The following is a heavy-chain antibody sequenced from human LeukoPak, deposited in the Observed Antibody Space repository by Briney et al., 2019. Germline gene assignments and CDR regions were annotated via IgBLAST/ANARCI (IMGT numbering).Heavy chain of an antibody. V-gene: IGHV1-18*01. Sequence: ASVKVSCKASGYTFTSYGISWVRQAPGQGLEWMGWISAYNGNTNYAQKLQGRVTVTTDTSTSTAYMELRSLRSDDTAGYYCARDSSGWFTYGGYWFDPWGQGTLVTVSS. D-gene: IGHD6-19*01. CDR1: GYTFTSYG. CDR2: ISAYNGNT. J-gene: IGHJ5*02. CDR3: ARDSSGWFTYGGYWFDP.